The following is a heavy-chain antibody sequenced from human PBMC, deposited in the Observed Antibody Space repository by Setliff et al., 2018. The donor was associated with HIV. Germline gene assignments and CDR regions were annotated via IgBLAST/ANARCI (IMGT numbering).Heavy chain of an antibody. CDR3: ATDLRTIVWYTSSWYEDWFNP. J-gene: IGHJ5*02. Sequence: ASVKVSCKTFGYYFNIDYMHWVRQAPGQGLEWMAMVSPFDDGTNYAQKFQGRVTITADTSTDTAYMELSSLRSEDQAVYYCATDLRTIVWYTSSWYEDWFNPWGQGTLVTVSS. CDR2: VSPFDDGT. V-gene: IGHV1-46*02. CDR1: GYYFNIDY. D-gene: IGHD6-13*01.